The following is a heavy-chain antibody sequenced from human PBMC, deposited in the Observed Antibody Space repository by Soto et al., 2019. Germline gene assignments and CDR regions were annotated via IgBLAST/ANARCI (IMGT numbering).Heavy chain of an antibody. CDR1: CGSASGGPYY. CDR2: IYYTGNT. V-gene: IGHV4-31*03. CDR3: ARDQRSDYYHDH. J-gene: IGHJ4*02. D-gene: IGHD3-3*01. Sequence: LSLTCTVSCGSASGGPYYWSWIRQPPGRGGEWMGYIYYTGNTYYNPSFKSRIAISVDTSKNQFCLKMNCVTAEDTAVYYCARDQRSDYYHDHWGQGTLVTVSS.